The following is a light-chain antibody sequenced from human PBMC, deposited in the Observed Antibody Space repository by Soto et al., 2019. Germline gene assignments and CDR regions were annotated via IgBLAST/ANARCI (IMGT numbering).Light chain of an antibody. J-gene: IGKJ2*01. CDR1: QSFTSY. CDR3: QQYGSSSYT. V-gene: IGKV3-11*01. Sequence: EIVLTQSPATLSLSPGERATLSCRASQSFTSYLAWYQQKPGQAPRLLIYDASNRATGIPARFSGSGSGTDFTLTISSLEPEDFAVYYCQQYGSSSYTFGQGTKLEIK. CDR2: DAS.